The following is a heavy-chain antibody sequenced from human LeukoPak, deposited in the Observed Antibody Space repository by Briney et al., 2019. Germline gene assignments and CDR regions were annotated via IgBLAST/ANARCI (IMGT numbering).Heavy chain of an antibody. Sequence: GGSLRLSCAASGFTFTSYSMHWVRQAPGKGLEWVGRIKSKTDGGTTDYAAPVKGRFTISRDDSKNKLYLQMNSLKTEDTAVYYCATGIAAAGIFDYWGQGTLVTVSS. J-gene: IGHJ4*02. CDR3: ATGIAAAGIFDY. V-gene: IGHV3-15*01. D-gene: IGHD6-13*01. CDR2: IKSKTDGGTT. CDR1: GFTFTSYS.